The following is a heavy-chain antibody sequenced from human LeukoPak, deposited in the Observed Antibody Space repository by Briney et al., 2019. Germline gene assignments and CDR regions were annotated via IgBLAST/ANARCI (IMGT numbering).Heavy chain of an antibody. J-gene: IGHJ4*02. CDR2: ISGSGGST. CDR3: AKGSGNGYGSGPFDY. V-gene: IGHV3-23*01. Sequence: GGSLRLSCAASGFTFSNYAMTWVRQAPGMGLEWVSAISGSGGSTYYADSVKGRFTISRDNAKNSLYLQMNSLRAEDTALYYCAKGSGNGYGSGPFDYWGQGTLVTVSS. CDR1: GFTFSNYA. D-gene: IGHD3-10*01.